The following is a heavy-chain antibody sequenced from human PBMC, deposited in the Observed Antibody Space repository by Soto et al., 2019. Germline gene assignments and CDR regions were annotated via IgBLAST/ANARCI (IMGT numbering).Heavy chain of an antibody. V-gene: IGHV6-1*01. Sequence: SQTLSLTCAISGDSVSSNSAAWNWIRQSPSRGLEWLGRTYYRSKWYNDYAVSVKSRITINPDTSKNQFSLQLNSVTPEDTAVYYCARDSKRKLGLHDAFDIWGQGTMVTVTS. CDR1: GDSVSSNSAA. CDR2: TYYRSKWYN. CDR3: ARDSKRKLGLHDAFDI. J-gene: IGHJ3*02. D-gene: IGHD7-27*01.